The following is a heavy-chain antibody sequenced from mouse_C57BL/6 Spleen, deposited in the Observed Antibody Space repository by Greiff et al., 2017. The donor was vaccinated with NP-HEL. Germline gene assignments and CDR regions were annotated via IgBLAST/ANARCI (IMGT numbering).Heavy chain of an antibody. D-gene: IGHD2-3*01. Sequence: QVQLQQSGPELVKPGASVKLSCKASGYTFTSYGINWVKQRPGQGLEWIGWIYPRDGSTKYNEKFKGKATLTVDTSSSTVYMELHSLTSEDSAVYVCARGNDGYYNYAMDYWGQGTSVTVSS. J-gene: IGHJ4*01. V-gene: IGHV1-85*01. CDR1: GYTFTSYG. CDR2: IYPRDGST. CDR3: ARGNDGYYNYAMDY.